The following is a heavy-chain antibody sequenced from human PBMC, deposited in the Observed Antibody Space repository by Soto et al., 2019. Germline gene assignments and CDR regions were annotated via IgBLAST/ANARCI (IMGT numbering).Heavy chain of an antibody. CDR2: IIPIFGTA. CDR3: AKVRYSSPMGYYYGMDV. V-gene: IGHV1-69*13. CDR1: RVAFSKFI. D-gene: IGHD6-19*01. Sequence: SVKVSCKASRVAFSKFIVTWVRQAPGLGLEWVGGIIPIFGTANYAQKFQGRVTITADESTSTSYMEVSNLRSEDTAVYYCAKVRYSSPMGYYYGMDVWGQGTTVTVSS. J-gene: IGHJ6*02.